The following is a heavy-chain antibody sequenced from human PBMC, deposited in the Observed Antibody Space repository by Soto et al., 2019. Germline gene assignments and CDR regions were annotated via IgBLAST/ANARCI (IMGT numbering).Heavy chain of an antibody. V-gene: IGHV4-39*01. Sequence: SETLSLTCTVSGGSISSSSYHWGWIRQPPGKGLEWIGSIYYSGSTYYNPSLKSRVTISVDTSKNQFSLKLSSVTAADTAVYYCARLVVPAAIKRGTGLGVTDYWGQGTLVTVSS. CDR2: IYYSGST. J-gene: IGHJ4*02. CDR3: ARLVVPAAIKRGTGLGVTDY. CDR1: GGSISSSSYH. D-gene: IGHD2-2*01.